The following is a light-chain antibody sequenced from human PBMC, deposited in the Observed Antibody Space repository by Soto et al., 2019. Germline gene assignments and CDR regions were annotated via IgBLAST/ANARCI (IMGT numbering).Light chain of an antibody. V-gene: IGLV8-61*01. CDR2: NTN. CDR3: MMYMGGGIWV. Sequence: QTVVTQEPSVSVSPGGTVTLTCGLSSGSVSSSYYPSWYQQTPGQAPRTLIYNTNTRSSGVPDRFSGSILGNKAALTITGAESDDESDYYCMMYMGGGIWVFGGGTKVTVL. CDR1: SGSVSSSYY. J-gene: IGLJ3*02.